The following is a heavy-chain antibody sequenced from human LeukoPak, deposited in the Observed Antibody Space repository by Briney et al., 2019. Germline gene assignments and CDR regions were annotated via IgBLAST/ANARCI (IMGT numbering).Heavy chain of an antibody. Sequence: SETLSLTCTVSGGSIINTYSYWGWIRQPPGKGLEWIGNIFYSGSTYYNPSLKSRVTISVDTSKNQFSLKLSSVTAADTAVYYCARAMTTVTDYYYGMDVWGQGTTVTVSS. D-gene: IGHD4-11*01. V-gene: IGHV4-39*07. J-gene: IGHJ6*02. CDR1: GGSIINTYSY. CDR2: IFYSGST. CDR3: ARAMTTVTDYYYGMDV.